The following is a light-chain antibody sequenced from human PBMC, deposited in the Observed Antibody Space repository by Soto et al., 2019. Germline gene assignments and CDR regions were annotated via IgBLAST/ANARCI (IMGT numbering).Light chain of an antibody. Sequence: DIQMTQSPSTLSASVGDRATITCRASQRIRYWLAWFQQKPGKAPRLLIYEASRLESGVPSRISGSGSGTEFTLTLSSLQPDDFATYYCQQYTSYPWTFGQGTKVDIK. J-gene: IGKJ1*01. CDR3: QQYTSYPWT. V-gene: IGKV1-5*03. CDR1: QRIRYW. CDR2: EAS.